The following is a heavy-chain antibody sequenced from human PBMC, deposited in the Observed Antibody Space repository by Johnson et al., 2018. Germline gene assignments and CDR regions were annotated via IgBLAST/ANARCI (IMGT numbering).Heavy chain of an antibody. CDR1: GGTFSSYA. CDR3: ARDGITLGAFDI. Sequence: VQLLETGAEVKKPGSSVKVSCKASGGTFSSYAISWVRQAPGQGLEWMGGIIPIFGTANYAQKFQGRVTITADESTSTAYMELGSLRSEDTAVYYCARDGITLGAFDIWGQGTMVTVSS. D-gene: IGHD3-10*01. CDR2: IIPIFGTA. V-gene: IGHV1-69*01. J-gene: IGHJ3*02.